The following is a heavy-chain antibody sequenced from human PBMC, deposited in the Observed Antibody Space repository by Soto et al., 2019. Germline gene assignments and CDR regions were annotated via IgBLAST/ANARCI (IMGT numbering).Heavy chain of an antibody. CDR2: ITSSGDNT. J-gene: IGHJ4*02. V-gene: IGHV3-23*01. CDR3: AKGGRAVLWFGEFDY. Sequence: GGSLRLSCAASGFTFSSYAMSWVRQAPGKGLKWVSNITSSGDNTYYADSVKGRFTISRDNSKNTLYLQMNSLRAEDTAVYYCAKGGRAVLWFGEFDYWGQGA. CDR1: GFTFSSYA. D-gene: IGHD3-10*01.